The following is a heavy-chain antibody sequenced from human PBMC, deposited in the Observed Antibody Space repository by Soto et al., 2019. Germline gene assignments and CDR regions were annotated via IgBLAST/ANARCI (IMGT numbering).Heavy chain of an antibody. CDR1: GYTFTSYY. Sequence: GASVKVSCKASGYTFTSYYMHWVRQAPGQGLEWMGIINPSGGSTSYAQKFQGRVTMTRDTSTSTVYMELSSLRSGDTAVYYCARDRKRYDSSGYSNDAYYYYGMDVWGQGTTVTVSS. D-gene: IGHD3-22*01. V-gene: IGHV1-46*01. J-gene: IGHJ6*02. CDR2: INPSGGST. CDR3: ARDRKRYDSSGYSNDAYYYYGMDV.